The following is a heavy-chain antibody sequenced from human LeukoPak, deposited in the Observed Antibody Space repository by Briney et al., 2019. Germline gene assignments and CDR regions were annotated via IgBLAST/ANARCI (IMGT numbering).Heavy chain of an antibody. CDR3: AKAVDPLLVIRSWYGYYYYYGMDV. CDR2: ISGSGGSI. D-gene: IGHD6-13*01. Sequence: GGSLRLSCAVSGFTFSSYAMSWVRQAPGKGLEWVSAISGSGGSIYYADSVKGRFTISRDNSKNTLSLQMNSLRAEDPVVYYCAKAVDPLLVIRSWYGYYYYYGMDVWGQGTPVTVSS. V-gene: IGHV3-23*01. J-gene: IGHJ6*02. CDR1: GFTFSSYA.